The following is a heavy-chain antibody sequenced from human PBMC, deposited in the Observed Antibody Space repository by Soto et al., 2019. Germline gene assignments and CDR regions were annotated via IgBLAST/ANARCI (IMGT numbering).Heavy chain of an antibody. Sequence: PVGSLRLSCAASGFSFDHYAMTWVRQAPGKGLEWVSIISGSNNNINYADSVKGRFTISRDNSRNTLYSQMNSLRAEDTAVYYCAKKMYIVGSTLGDYWGQGTLVTVSS. CDR2: ISGSNNNI. J-gene: IGHJ4*02. CDR1: GFSFDHYA. D-gene: IGHD1-26*01. V-gene: IGHV3-23*01. CDR3: AKKMYIVGSTLGDY.